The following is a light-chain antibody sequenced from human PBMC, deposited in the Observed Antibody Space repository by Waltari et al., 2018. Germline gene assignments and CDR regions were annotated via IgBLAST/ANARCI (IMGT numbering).Light chain of an antibody. J-gene: IGKJ1*01. CDR3: QHYVTLPVT. CDR2: GAS. CDR1: QSVSRK. V-gene: IGKV3-20*01. Sequence: EIVLTQSPGTLSLSPGDRATLSCRASQSVSRKIAWYQQKPGQAPSLLIYGASIRATGIPDRFSGSGSGTDFSLTISRLEPEDFAVYYCQHYVTLPVTFGQGTKVEIK.